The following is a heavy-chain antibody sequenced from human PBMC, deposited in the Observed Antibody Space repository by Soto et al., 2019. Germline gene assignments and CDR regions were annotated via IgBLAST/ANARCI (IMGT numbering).Heavy chain of an antibody. D-gene: IGHD6-19*01. CDR3: AKEPYSSGQLTRGDYFDY. V-gene: IGHV3-23*01. CDR2: ISGSGDST. J-gene: IGHJ4*02. Sequence: GGSLRLSCAVSGFTFSSYAMSWVRQAPGKGLEWVSAISGSGDSTYYADCVKGRFTISRDNSKNTLYLQMNSLRAEDTAVYYCAKEPYSSGQLTRGDYFDYWGQGTLVTVS. CDR1: GFTFSSYA.